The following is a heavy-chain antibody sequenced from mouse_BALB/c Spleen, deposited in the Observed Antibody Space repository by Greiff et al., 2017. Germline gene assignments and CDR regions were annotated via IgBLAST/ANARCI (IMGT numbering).Heavy chain of an antibody. D-gene: IGHD1-3*01. CDR1: GFSLTSYG. Sequence: QVQLQQSGPGLVAPSQSLSITCTVSGFSLTSYGVHWVRQPPGKGLEWLGVIWAGGSTNYNSALMSRLSISKDNSKSQVFLKMNSLQTDDTAMYYCARASGNLIYAMDYWGQGTSVTVSS. J-gene: IGHJ4*01. CDR3: ARASGNLIYAMDY. CDR2: IWAGGST. V-gene: IGHV2-9*02.